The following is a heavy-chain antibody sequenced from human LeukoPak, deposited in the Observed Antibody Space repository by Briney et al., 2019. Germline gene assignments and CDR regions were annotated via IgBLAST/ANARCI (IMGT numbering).Heavy chain of an antibody. CDR2: IDQDRREK. Sequence: TGGSLRLSCVTSGFTFNHYWMSWVRQAPGKGLEWVANIDQDRREKYYMDSLKGRFTVSRDNAKNSLHLQMNSLRPEDTAIYYCARDIQLSTWGLGTMVTVSS. D-gene: IGHD5-24*01. CDR3: ARDIQLST. J-gene: IGHJ3*01. CDR1: GFTFNHYW. V-gene: IGHV3-7*05.